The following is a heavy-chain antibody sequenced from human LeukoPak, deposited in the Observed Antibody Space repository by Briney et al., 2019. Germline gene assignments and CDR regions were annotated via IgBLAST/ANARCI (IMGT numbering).Heavy chain of an antibody. D-gene: IGHD4-23*01. J-gene: IGHJ5*02. CDR3: ARDNSVEDTAWWFDP. V-gene: IGHV1-46*01. Sequence: ASVKVSCKAPGYTFTSYYMHWVRQAPGQGLEWMGIISPSGGSTSYAQKFQGRVTMTRDMSTSTDYMELSSLRSEDTAVYYCARDNSVEDTAWWFDPWGQGTLVTVSS. CDR2: ISPSGGST. CDR1: GYTFTSYY.